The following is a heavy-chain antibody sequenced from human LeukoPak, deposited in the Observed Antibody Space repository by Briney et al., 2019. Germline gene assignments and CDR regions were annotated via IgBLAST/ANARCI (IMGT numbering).Heavy chain of an antibody. V-gene: IGHV4-61*02. CDR1: GGSISSGSYY. CDR3: ARGGSSWYSDWFDH. D-gene: IGHD6-13*01. J-gene: IGHJ5*02. Sequence: PSQTLSLTCTVSGGSISSGSYYWRWIRQPAGKGLEWIGRIYTSGSTNYNPPLKSRVTISVDTSKNQFSLKLSSVTAADTAVYYCARGGSSWYSDWFDHWGQGTLVTVSS. CDR2: IYTSGST.